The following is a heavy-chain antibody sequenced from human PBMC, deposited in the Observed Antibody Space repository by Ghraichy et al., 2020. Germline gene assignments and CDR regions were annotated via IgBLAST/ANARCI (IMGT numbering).Heavy chain of an antibody. V-gene: IGHV4-31*03. CDR3: ARGGRTGTTVREDYFDY. CDR2: TYYTGGA. J-gene: IGHJ4*02. CDR1: GGSISSGGYY. Sequence: SETLSLTCTVSGGSISSGGYYWCWIRQHPGKGLEWIGYTYYTGGAYYSPSLKSGVSISVDTSKNQFSLRLSSVTAADTALYYCARGGRTGTTVREDYFDYWGQGTLVTVSS. D-gene: IGHD1-1*01.